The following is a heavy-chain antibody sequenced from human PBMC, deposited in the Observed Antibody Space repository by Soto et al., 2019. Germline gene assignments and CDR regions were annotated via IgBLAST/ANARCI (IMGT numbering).Heavy chain of an antibody. Sequence: GGSLRLSCAASGFTFSSYSMNWVRQAPGKGLEWVSYISSSSSTIYYADSVKGRFTISRDNAKNSLYLQMNSLRAEDTAVYYCARDSPPDGSGSYDYYYYYYMDVWGKGTTVTVSS. J-gene: IGHJ6*03. V-gene: IGHV3-48*01. CDR1: GFTFSSYS. D-gene: IGHD3-10*01. CDR3: ARDSPPDGSGSYDYYYYYYMDV. CDR2: ISSSSSTI.